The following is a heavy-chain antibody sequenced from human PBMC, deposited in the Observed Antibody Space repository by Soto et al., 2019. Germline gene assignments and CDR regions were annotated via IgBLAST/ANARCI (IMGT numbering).Heavy chain of an antibody. Sequence: QVQLVQSGAEVKKPGSSVKVSCKASGGTFSSYTISWVRQAPGQGLEWMGSIIPILGIANYAQKFQGRVTITADKSTNTAYMELSSLRSEDTAVYYCARNDYGDYVNDDAFDIWGQGTMVTVSS. D-gene: IGHD4-17*01. J-gene: IGHJ3*02. V-gene: IGHV1-69*02. CDR2: IIPILGIA. CDR3: ARNDYGDYVNDDAFDI. CDR1: GGTFSSYT.